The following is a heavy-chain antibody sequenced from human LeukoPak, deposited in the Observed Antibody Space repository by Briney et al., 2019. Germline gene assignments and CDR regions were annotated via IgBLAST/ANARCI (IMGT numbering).Heavy chain of an antibody. Sequence: ASVKVSCKASGYTFTSYGISWVRQAPGQGLEWMGWISAYNGNTDYAQKLQGRVTMTTDTSTSTAYMELRSLRSDDTAVYYCAREDREIAAAGADYWGQGTLVTVSS. CDR1: GYTFTSYG. J-gene: IGHJ4*02. D-gene: IGHD6-13*01. V-gene: IGHV1-18*01. CDR3: AREDREIAAAGADY. CDR2: ISAYNGNT.